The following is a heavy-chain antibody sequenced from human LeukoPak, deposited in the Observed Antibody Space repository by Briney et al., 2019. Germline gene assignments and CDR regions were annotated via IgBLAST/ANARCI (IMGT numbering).Heavy chain of an antibody. J-gene: IGHJ3*02. D-gene: IGHD1-1*01. Sequence: GGSLRLSCAASGFTFSSYAMGWVRQAPGKGLEWVSAISGSGANTYYADSVKGRFTISRDNAKNSLYLQMNSLRAEDTAVYYCARRNWNDGDDAFDIWGQGTVVTVSS. V-gene: IGHV3-23*01. CDR1: GFTFSSYA. CDR2: ISGSGANT. CDR3: ARRNWNDGDDAFDI.